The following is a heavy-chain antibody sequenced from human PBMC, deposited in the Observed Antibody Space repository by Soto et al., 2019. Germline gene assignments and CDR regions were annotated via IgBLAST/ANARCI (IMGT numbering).Heavy chain of an antibody. CDR3: ARGGEMATIPYYFDY. V-gene: IGHV1-69*01. J-gene: IGHJ4*02. D-gene: IGHD5-12*01. CDR2: IIPIFGTA. Sequence: VKVSCKASGGTFSSYAISWVRQAPGQGLEWMGGIIPIFGTANYAQKFQGRVTITADESTSTAYMELSSLRSEDTAVYYCARGGEMATIPYYFDYWGQGTLVTVSS. CDR1: GGTFSSYA.